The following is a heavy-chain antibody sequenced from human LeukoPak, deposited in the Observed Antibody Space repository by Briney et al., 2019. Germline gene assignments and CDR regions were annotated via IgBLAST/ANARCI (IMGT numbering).Heavy chain of an antibody. CDR1: GYSFTSYD. Sequence: SVKVSCKASGYSFTSYDINWVRQATGQGLEWMGWMNANSGNTGYAQKFQGRVTMTRNTSISTAYMELSSLRSEDTAVYYCATLRPAAGSIDYWGQGTLVTVSS. D-gene: IGHD6-13*01. J-gene: IGHJ4*02. CDR2: MNANSGNT. V-gene: IGHV1-8*01. CDR3: ATLRPAAGSIDY.